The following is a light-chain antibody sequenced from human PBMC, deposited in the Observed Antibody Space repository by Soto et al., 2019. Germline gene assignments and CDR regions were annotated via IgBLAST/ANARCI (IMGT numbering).Light chain of an antibody. CDR2: NNH. CDR1: SSNIGSKT. Sequence: QSVRTQAPSASGTPGQRVTISCSGSSSNIGSKTVNWYQQLPGMAPKLLIFNNHQRPSGVPDRFSGSKSGTSASLAISGLQSEDEAHYYCAAWDDSLNACVFGTGTKVTVL. V-gene: IGLV1-44*01. J-gene: IGLJ1*01. CDR3: AAWDDSLNACV.